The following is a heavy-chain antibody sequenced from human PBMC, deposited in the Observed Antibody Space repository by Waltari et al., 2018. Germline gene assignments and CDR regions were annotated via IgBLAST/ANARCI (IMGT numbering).Heavy chain of an antibody. J-gene: IGHJ5*02. CDR1: GFTFGDYA. CDR2: IRSKTYGGTT. CDR3: TREAGVVRGVIMLWGWFDP. D-gene: IGHD3-10*01. Sequence: EVQLVESGGGLVQPGRSLRLSCTASGFTFGDYAMSWVRQAPGKGLEWVGFIRSKTYGGTTEYAASVKGRFIISRDDSKSIAYLQMNSLKTEDTAVYYCTREAGVVRGVIMLWGWFDPWGQGTLVTVSS. V-gene: IGHV3-49*04.